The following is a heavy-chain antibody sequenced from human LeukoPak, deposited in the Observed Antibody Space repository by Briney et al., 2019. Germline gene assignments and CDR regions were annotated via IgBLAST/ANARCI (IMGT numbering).Heavy chain of an antibody. V-gene: IGHV1-2*06. CDR3: ARGPVVPAAGTNWFDP. CDR2: INPNSGGT. J-gene: IGHJ5*02. CDR1: GYTFTCYY. D-gene: IGHD2-2*01. Sequence: GASVKVSCKASGYTFTCYYMHWVRQAPGQGLEWMGRINPNSGGTNYAQKFQGRVTMTRDTSISTAYMELSRLRSDDTAVYYCARGPVVPAAGTNWFDPWGQGTLVTVSS.